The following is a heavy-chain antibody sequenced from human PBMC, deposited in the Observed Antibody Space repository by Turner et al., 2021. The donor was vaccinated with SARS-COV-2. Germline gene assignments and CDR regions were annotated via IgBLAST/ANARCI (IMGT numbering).Heavy chain of an antibody. CDR3: ARGTYYYDISAYRNDAFDI. CDR1: GYTFTGYY. V-gene: IGHV1-2*02. J-gene: IGHJ3*02. Sequence: QVHLVQSGAEVKKPGASVKVSCKASGYTFTGYYMHWVRQAPGQGLEWMGWINPNSGDTNYAQKFQGRVTMTRDTSISTAYMELSRLRSDDTAVYCCARGTYYYDISAYRNDAFDIWGQGTMVTVSS. CDR2: INPNSGDT. D-gene: IGHD3-22*01.